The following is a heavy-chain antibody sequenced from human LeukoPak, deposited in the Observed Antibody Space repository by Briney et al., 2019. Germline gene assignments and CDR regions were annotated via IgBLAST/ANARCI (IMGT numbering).Heavy chain of an antibody. D-gene: IGHD3-10*01. CDR1: GFSFSNFW. Sequence: GGPLRLSCAASGFSFSNFWMAWVRQRPGEGLEWVANMKPDASHISYVDSVEGRFTISRDNAKNSLYLQMDSLRAEDTAVYYCVRDSRTYGYFWGRGTLVAVSS. J-gene: IGHJ4*02. CDR3: VRDSRTYGYF. CDR2: MKPDASHI. V-gene: IGHV3-7*01.